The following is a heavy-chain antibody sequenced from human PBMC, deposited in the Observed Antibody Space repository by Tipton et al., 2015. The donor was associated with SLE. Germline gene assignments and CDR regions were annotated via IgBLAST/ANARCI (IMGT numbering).Heavy chain of an antibody. V-gene: IGHV4-59*01. D-gene: IGHD6-13*01. Sequence: TLSLTCTVSGGSISSYYWSWIRQPPGKGLEWIGYIYYSGSSNYNPSLKSRVTTSVDTSKNQFSLKLSSVTAADTAVYYCARGVQQLMPFDYWGQGTLVTVSS. CDR1: GGSISSYY. CDR2: IYYSGSS. CDR3: ARGVQQLMPFDY. J-gene: IGHJ4*02.